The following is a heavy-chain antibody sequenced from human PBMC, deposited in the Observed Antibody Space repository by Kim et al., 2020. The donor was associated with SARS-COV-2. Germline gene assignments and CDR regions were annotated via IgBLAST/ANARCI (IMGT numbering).Heavy chain of an antibody. CDR1: GYIFTSYS. J-gene: IGHJ4*02. D-gene: IGHD3-9*01. CDR2: INPSGGST. V-gene: IGHV1-46*01. Sequence: ASVKVSCKASGYIFTSYSMHWVRQDPGQGLEWMGIINPSGGSTQKFQGRVTMTRDTSTSTVYMELSNLRSEDTVVYYCARSRNYDKDYWGQGTLVTVSS. CDR3: ARSRNYDKDY.